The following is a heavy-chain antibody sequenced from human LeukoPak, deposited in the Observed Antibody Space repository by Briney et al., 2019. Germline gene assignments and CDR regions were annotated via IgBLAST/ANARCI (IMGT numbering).Heavy chain of an antibody. D-gene: IGHD6-6*01. Sequence: PSETLSLTCTVSGDSITGYYYNWIRQPPGKGLEWIAYIHSSGITKYNPSPRSRVSISVDTSNSRSSLKLTSVTAADTAVYFCARMYSSSSFFDYWGQGILVTVSS. CDR1: GDSITGYY. CDR2: IHSSGIT. J-gene: IGHJ4*02. V-gene: IGHV4-59*08. CDR3: ARMYSSSSFFDY.